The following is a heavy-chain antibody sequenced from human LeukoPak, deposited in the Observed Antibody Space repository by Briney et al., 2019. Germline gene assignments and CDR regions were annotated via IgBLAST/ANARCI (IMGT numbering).Heavy chain of an antibody. CDR2: IYYSGST. J-gene: IGHJ4*02. CDR3: ARSRNGFWSGYYSPFDY. Sequence: KTSETLSLTCTVSGGSISSYYWSWIRQPPGKGLEWIGYIYYSGSTNYNPSLKSRVTISVDTSKNQFSLKLSSVTAADTAVYYCARSRNGFWSGYYSPFDYWGQGTLVTVSS. V-gene: IGHV4-59*01. D-gene: IGHD3-3*01. CDR1: GGSISSYY.